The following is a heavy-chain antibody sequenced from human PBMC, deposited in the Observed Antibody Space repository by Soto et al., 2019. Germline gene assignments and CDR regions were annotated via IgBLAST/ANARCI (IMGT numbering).Heavy chain of an antibody. D-gene: IGHD6-6*01. Sequence: SETLSLTCAVYGGSFSGYYWSWIRQPPGKGLEWIGEINHSGSTNYNPSLKSRVTISVDTSKNQFSLKLSSVTAADTAVYYCARRGYSSSSLVSWFDPWGQGTLVTVSS. CDR1: GGSFSGYY. CDR2: INHSGST. V-gene: IGHV4-34*01. J-gene: IGHJ5*02. CDR3: ARRGYSSSSLVSWFDP.